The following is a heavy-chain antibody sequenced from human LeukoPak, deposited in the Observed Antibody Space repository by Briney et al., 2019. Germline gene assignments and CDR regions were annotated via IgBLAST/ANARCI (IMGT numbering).Heavy chain of an antibody. Sequence: GGSRRLSCAASGFTFSSYGMHWVRQAPGKGLEWVAVIWYDGSNKYYADSVTGRFTISRDNSKNTLYLQMNSLRAEDTAVYYCARDRQGYSYGYFDYWGQGTLVTVSS. CDR2: IWYDGSNK. J-gene: IGHJ4*02. D-gene: IGHD5-18*01. V-gene: IGHV3-33*01. CDR1: GFTFSSYG. CDR3: ARDRQGYSYGYFDY.